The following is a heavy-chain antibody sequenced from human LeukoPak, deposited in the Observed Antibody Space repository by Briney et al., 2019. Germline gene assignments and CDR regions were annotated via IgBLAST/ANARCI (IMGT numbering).Heavy chain of an antibody. CDR3: ARESYYGGSGPFDY. CDR1: GASIITYY. D-gene: IGHD3-10*01. J-gene: IGHJ4*02. Sequence: SQALSLTCTVSGASIITYYWSWIRQPAGKGLEWIGRIYTSGSTNYNPSLKSRVTMSVDTSKNQFSLKLSSVTAADTAVYYCARESYYGGSGPFDYWGQGTLVTVSS. CDR2: IYTSGST. V-gene: IGHV4-4*07.